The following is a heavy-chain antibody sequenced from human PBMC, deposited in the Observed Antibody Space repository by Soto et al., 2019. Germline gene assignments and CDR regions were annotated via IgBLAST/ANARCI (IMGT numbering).Heavy chain of an antibody. CDR1: GFTFSSYA. CDR2: ISGSGGST. V-gene: IGHV3-23*01. D-gene: IGHD3-10*01. J-gene: IGHJ6*03. Sequence: GGSLRLSCAASGFTFSSYAMSWVRQAPGKGLEWVSAISGSGGSTYYADSVKGRFTISRDNSKNTLYLQMNSLRAEDTAVYYCAKGLFAPYYYGLGRIGNYYMDVWGKGTTVTVSS. CDR3: AKGLFAPYYYGLGRIGNYYMDV.